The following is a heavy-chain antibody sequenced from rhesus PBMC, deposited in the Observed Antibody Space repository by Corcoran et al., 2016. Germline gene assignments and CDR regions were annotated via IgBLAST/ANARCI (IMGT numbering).Heavy chain of an antibody. J-gene: IGHJ4*01. D-gene: IGHD6-25*01. CDR2: IYGSGSST. V-gene: IGHV4-169*02. CDR1: GGSISSSY. Sequence: QLQLQESGPGLVKPSETLSVTCAVSGGSISSSYWSWIRQAPGKELEWIRYIYGSGSSTNYNPSLKSRVTLSVDTSKNQLSLKLSSVTAADTAVYYCASGAAAGYYWGQGVLVTVSS. CDR3: ASGAAAGYY.